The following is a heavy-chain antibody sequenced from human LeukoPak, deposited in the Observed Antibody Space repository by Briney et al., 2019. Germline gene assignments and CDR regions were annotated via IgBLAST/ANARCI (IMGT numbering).Heavy chain of an antibody. CDR2: IRQDGVDK. Sequence: GGSLRLSCAASGFSFSRSYMNWVRQAPGKGLEWVATIRQDGVDKYYVDSVKGRFTISRDAAKNSLFLQMNSLRAEDTAVYYCARDPSRYDLDYWGQGTLVTVSS. D-gene: IGHD5-12*01. CDR3: ARDPSRYDLDY. V-gene: IGHV3-7*01. J-gene: IGHJ4*02. CDR1: GFSFSRSY.